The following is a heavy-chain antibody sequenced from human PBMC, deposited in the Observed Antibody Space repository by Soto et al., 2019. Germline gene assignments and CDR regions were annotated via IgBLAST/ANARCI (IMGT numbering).Heavy chain of an antibody. CDR1: GYTLTELS. D-gene: IGHD4-17*01. V-gene: IGHV1-24*01. J-gene: IGHJ3*02. CDR2: FDPEDGET. CDR3: ARDGSDYGDYFDI. Sequence: ASVKVSCKVSGYTLTELSMHWVRQAPGKGLEWMGGFDPEDGETIYAQKFQGRVTMTEDTSTSTAYMELRSLRSDDTAVYYCARDGSDYGDYFDIWGQGTMVTVSS.